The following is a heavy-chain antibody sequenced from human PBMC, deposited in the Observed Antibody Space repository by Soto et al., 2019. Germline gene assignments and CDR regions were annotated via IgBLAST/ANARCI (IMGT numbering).Heavy chain of an antibody. V-gene: IGHV4-59*01. J-gene: IGHJ4*01. CDR1: GASISSNY. D-gene: IGHD3-10*01. CDR3: ARDYLRALDY. Sequence: QVQLQESGPGLVKPSETLSLTCTVSGASISSNYWSWIRQPPGKGLEWIGYVSHSGSTNYNPSLKSRVTISRDTSKNQLSLRLSSVTAADTAVYYCARDYLRALDYWGHGTLVTVSS. CDR2: VSHSGST.